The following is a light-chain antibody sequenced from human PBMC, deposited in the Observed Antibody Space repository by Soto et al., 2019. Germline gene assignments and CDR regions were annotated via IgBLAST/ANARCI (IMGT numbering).Light chain of an antibody. CDR3: QQYGSSPRT. V-gene: IGKV3-20*01. CDR2: GAS. CDR1: QSVSSSY. J-gene: IGKJ1*01. Sequence: EIVLTQSPGTLSLSPGEKATLSFRASQSVSSSYLAWYQQKPGQAPRLLIYGASSRATGIPDRFSGSGSGTGFTLTISRLEPEDFAVYYCQQYGSSPRTFGQGTKV.